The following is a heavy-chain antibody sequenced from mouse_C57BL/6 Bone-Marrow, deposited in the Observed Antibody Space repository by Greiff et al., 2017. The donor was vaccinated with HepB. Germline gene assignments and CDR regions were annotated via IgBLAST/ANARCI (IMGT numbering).Heavy chain of an antibody. D-gene: IGHD2-3*01. Sequence: LQESGAELARPGASVKMSCKASGYTFTSYTMHWVKQRPGQGLEWIGYINPSSGYTKYNQKFKDKATLTADKSSSTAYMQLSSLTSEDSAVYYCARRGWLLLWYFDVWGTGTTVTVSS. J-gene: IGHJ1*03. V-gene: IGHV1-4*01. CDR3: ARRGWLLLWYFDV. CDR1: GYTFTSYT. CDR2: INPSSGYT.